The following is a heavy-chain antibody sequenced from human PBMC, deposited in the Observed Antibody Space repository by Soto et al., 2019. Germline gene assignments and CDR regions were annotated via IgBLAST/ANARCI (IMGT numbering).Heavy chain of an antibody. V-gene: IGHV3-7*03. J-gene: IGHJ4*01. Sequence: GSLRLSCAASGFTFSGYWMAWVRQAPGKGLEWVANINQGGGEKYHVDSVKGRFTISRDNSKNTLYLQMSRLGAEDTAAYYCAKGSTYSFYFDHWGQGTLVTVSS. CDR2: INQGGGEK. CDR3: AKGSTYSFYFDH. CDR1: GFTFSGYW. D-gene: IGHD5-18*01.